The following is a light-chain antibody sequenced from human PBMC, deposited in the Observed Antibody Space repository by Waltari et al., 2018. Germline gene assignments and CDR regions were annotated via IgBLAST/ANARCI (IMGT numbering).Light chain of an antibody. CDR3: QSYDSSLSGPRV. J-gene: IGLJ3*02. CDR2: GNS. CDR1: SAHIGAGSD. Sequence: QSVLTQPPSVTAAPAQRVPISSTGSSAHIGAGSDVHWYQQPPETAPNLLISGNSNRPSGVPDRFSGSKSGTSASLAITGLQAEDEADYYCQSYDSSLSGPRVFGGGTKLTVL. V-gene: IGLV1-40*01.